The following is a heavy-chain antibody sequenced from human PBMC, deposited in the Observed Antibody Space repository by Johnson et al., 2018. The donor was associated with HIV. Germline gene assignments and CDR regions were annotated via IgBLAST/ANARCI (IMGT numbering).Heavy chain of an antibody. Sequence: VQLVESGGGLIEPGGSLRLSCAASGFTFSIVWMHWVRQAPGKGLEWVGRIKSNTDGGTTDHAAPVKARERQIHPLKRWFRNSVSLQMNSLRIEDTGLYYCAKDGDDGDGPDGTKGAFDIWGQGTMVTVSS. CDR3: AKDGDDGDGPDGTKGAFDI. J-gene: IGHJ3*02. V-gene: IGHV3-15*01. D-gene: IGHD5-24*01. CDR1: GFTFSIVW. CDR2: IKSNTDGGTT.